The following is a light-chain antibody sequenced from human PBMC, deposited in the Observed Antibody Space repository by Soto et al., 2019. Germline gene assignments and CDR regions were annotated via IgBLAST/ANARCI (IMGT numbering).Light chain of an antibody. CDR2: DVN. CDR1: SSDLGTYDY. J-gene: IGLJ1*01. V-gene: IGLV2-14*01. CDR3: CSFSTSGTHV. Sequence: QSVLTQPASVSGSPGQSITFSCTGTSSDLGTYDYVSWHQQHPGKAPKLIIYDVNNRPSGVSSRFSGSKSGNTASLTISGLQTEDEADYYCCSFSTSGTHVFGTGTKVT.